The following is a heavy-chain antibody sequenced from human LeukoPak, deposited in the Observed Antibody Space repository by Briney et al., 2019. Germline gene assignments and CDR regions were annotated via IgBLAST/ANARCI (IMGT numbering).Heavy chain of an antibody. CDR1: GFTFSSYE. V-gene: IGHV3-48*03. CDR3: ANSKATWAFDI. J-gene: IGHJ3*02. CDR2: ISSSGSTI. Sequence: GGSLRLSCAASGFTFSSYEMNWVRQAPGKGLEWVSYISSSGSTIYYADSVKGRFTISRDNSKNTLYLQMNSLRAEDTAVYYCANSKATWAFDIWGQGTMVTVSS. D-gene: IGHD2/OR15-2a*01.